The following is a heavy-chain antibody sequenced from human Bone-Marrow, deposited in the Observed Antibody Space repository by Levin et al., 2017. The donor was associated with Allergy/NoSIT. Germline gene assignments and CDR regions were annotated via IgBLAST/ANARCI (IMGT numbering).Heavy chain of an antibody. Sequence: SCAVSGFILSDNYMSWVRQAPGKGLEWVSGIYAGGGTFYADSVKGRFTISRGEPENTLYLEMNGLRPEDTAIYYCAREDRGYSYGYGYDLWGQGTLVTVSP. CDR3: AREDRGYSYGYGYDL. J-gene: IGHJ5*02. V-gene: IGHV3-66*02. CDR2: IYAGGGT. D-gene: IGHD5-18*01. CDR1: GFILSDNY.